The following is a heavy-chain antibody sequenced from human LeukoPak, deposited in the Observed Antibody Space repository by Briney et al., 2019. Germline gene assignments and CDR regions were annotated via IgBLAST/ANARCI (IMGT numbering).Heavy chain of an antibody. CDR3: TTDPFMLDVYHFHY. V-gene: IGHV3-15*01. J-gene: IGHJ4*02. D-gene: IGHD5/OR15-5a*01. CDR1: GFTFRSFY. Sequence: PGGSLRLSCAASGFTFRSFYMSWVRQAPGKGLEWVGHIKSKADGGTTDYAAPAKGRFTISRDDSKNTLSLQMNSLKYEDTAVYYCTTDPFMLDVYHFHYWGQGTLVTVSS. CDR2: IKSKADGGTT.